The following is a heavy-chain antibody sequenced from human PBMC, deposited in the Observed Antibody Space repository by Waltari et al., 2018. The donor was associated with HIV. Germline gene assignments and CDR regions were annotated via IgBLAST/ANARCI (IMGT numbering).Heavy chain of an antibody. J-gene: IGHJ4*02. CDR1: GFTFSSYA. D-gene: IGHD5-18*01. CDR2: IRGSGGST. V-gene: IGHV3-23*01. CDR3: AKGIQLWLTPFDY. Sequence: EVQLLESGGGLVQPGGSLRLSCAASGFTFSSYAMSWVRQAPGKGLECVSSIRGSGGSTYYADSVKGRFTISRDNSKNTLYLQMNSLRAEDTAVYYCAKGIQLWLTPFDYWGQGTLVTVSS.